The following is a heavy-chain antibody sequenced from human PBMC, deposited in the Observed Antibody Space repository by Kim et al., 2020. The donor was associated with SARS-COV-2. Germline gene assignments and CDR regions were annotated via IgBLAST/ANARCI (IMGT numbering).Heavy chain of an antibody. CDR2: IWYDGSNK. D-gene: IGHD2-15*01. Sequence: GGSLRLSCAASGFTFSSYGMHWVRQAPGKGLEWVAVIWYDGSNKYYADSVKGRFTISRDNSKNTLYLQMNSLRAEDTAVYYCARGLYCSGGSCFAPWGYMDVWGKGTTVTVSS. J-gene: IGHJ6*03. CDR1: GFTFSSYG. V-gene: IGHV3-33*01. CDR3: ARGLYCSGGSCFAPWGYMDV.